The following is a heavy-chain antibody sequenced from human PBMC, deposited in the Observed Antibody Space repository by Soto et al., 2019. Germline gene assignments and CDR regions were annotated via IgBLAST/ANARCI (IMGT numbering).Heavy chain of an antibody. V-gene: IGHV4-59*08. CDR1: GGSISSYY. J-gene: IGHJ6*02. D-gene: IGHD3-10*01. CDR2: VHHSWGS. CDR3: ARQGFGPLHGLVDV. Sequence: QVQLQESGPGLVKPSETLSLSCTVSGGSISSYYWSWFRQSPGKRMEWIGYVHHSWGSSYNPSLQSRVAISLDTSKTQFSLTVTSLTAPDTAVYYCARQGFGPLHGLVDVWGQGTTVTVSS.